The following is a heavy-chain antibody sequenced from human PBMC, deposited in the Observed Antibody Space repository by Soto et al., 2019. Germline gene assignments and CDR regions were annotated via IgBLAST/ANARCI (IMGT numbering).Heavy chain of an antibody. V-gene: IGHV3-30-3*01. CDR2: ISYDGSNK. CDR1: GFTFSSYA. Sequence: GGSLRLSCAASGFTFSSYAMHWVRQAPGKGLEWVAVISYDGSNKYYADSVKGRFTISRDNSKNTLYLQMNSLRAEDTAVYYCVGEQARWGIDAFDIWGQGTMVTVSS. J-gene: IGHJ3*02. CDR3: VGEQARWGIDAFDI. D-gene: IGHD3-16*01.